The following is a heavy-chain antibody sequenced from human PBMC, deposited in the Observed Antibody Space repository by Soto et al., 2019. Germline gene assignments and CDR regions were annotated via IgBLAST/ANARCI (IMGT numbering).Heavy chain of an antibody. CDR3: AKGIGVSVAGTDY. J-gene: IGHJ4*02. CDR2: ISGSGGST. Sequence: EVQLLESGGGLVQPGGSLRLSCVASGFTFSSHAMSWVRQAPGKGLEWVSGISGSGGSTYYADSVKGRFSISRDNSENTLYLQMNSLRVDDTAVYYCAKGIGVSVAGTDYWGQGTLVTVSS. V-gene: IGHV3-23*01. CDR1: GFTFSSHA. D-gene: IGHD6-19*01.